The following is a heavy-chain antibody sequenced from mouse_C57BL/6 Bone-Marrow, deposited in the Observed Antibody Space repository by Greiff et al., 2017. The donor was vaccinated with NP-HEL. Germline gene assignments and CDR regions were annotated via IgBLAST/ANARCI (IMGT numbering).Heavy chain of an antibody. J-gene: IGHJ1*03. D-gene: IGHD2-3*01. CDR3: ARYRGGYLYWYFDV. CDR1: GYSITSDY. Sequence: VQLQQSGPGLAKPSQTLSLTCSVTGYSITSDYWNWIRKFPGNKLEYMGYISYSGSTYYNPSLKSRISITRDTSKIQYYLQLNSVTTEDTATYYCARYRGGYLYWYFDVWGTGTTVTVSS. CDR2: ISYSGST. V-gene: IGHV3-8*01.